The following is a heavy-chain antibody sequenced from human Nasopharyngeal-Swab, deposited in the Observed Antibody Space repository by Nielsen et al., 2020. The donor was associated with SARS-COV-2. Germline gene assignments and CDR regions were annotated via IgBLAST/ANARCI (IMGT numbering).Heavy chain of an antibody. V-gene: IGHV3-7*01. Sequence: GESLKISCAASGFTFSKFYMSWVRQAAGKGLEWVANIKQDGSGSYYADSVKGRFTISRDNAKNSLYLQMNSLRAEDTAVYYCAVSSWQDFDPWGQGTLVTVSS. CDR3: AVSSWQDFDP. CDR2: IKQDGSGS. D-gene: IGHD6-13*01. J-gene: IGHJ5*02. CDR1: GFTFSKFY.